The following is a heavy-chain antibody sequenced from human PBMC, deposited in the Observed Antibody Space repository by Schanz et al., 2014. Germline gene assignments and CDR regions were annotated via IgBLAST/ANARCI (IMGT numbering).Heavy chain of an antibody. J-gene: IGHJ6*02. V-gene: IGHV4-39*07. CDR3: YGMDV. Sequence: QLQLQESGPGLVKPSETLSLTCTVSGDSISSSRYCWGWIRQPPGKGLEWIGYIFFRGSTYYNPSLKSRVTISIDTSKNQFSLRLTSVTAADTAVYYCYGMDVWGQGTTVTVSS. CDR2: IFFRGST. CDR1: GDSISSSRYC.